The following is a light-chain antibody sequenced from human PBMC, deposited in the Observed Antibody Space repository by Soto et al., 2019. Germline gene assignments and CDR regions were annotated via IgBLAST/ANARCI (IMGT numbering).Light chain of an antibody. J-gene: IGLJ1*01. CDR2: EVS. V-gene: IGLV2-14*01. CDR3: CSYTSFTTYV. Sequence: QSALTQPASVSGSPGQSITISCSGTSSDVGGYKYVSWYQQHPGKAPKLMIYEVSNRPSGVSDRFSGSKSGNTASLTISGLQAEDEADYYCCSYTSFTTYVFGTGTKLTVL. CDR1: SSDVGGYKY.